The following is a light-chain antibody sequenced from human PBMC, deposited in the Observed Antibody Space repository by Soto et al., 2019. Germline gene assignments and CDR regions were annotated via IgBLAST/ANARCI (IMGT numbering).Light chain of an antibody. Sequence: QSVLTQAPPVSGGPGQRVTIPCAGGNSNIGAGYEVHWFQQLPGTAPKLLIYGNTNRPSGVPDRFSGSKSDTSASLAITGLQPEDEADYYCQSYDSSLSVLYVFGTGTKVTVL. V-gene: IGLV1-40*01. J-gene: IGLJ1*01. CDR1: NSNIGAGYE. CDR2: GNT. CDR3: QSYDSSLSVLYV.